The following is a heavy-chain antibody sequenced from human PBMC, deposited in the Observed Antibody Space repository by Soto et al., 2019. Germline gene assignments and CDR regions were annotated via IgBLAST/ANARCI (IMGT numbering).Heavy chain of an antibody. J-gene: IGHJ4*02. V-gene: IGHV4-39*01. CDR1: ASSINRSCYY. D-gene: IGHD3-3*02. Sequence: SETLSLTCTVSASSINRSCYYWGWIRQHPGKGLEWIGSMFYGVSTYYNPSLKSRVTVSVDTSKNQFSLNLRSVTAADTAVYYCARLPPRHLVYYSGQRSPVTGSA. CDR2: MFYGVST. CDR3: ARLPPRHLVYY.